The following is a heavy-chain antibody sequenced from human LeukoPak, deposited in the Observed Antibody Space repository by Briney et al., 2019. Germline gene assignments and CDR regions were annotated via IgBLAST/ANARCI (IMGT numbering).Heavy chain of an antibody. CDR3: ARWTYSRDWYFGALDI. Sequence: GASVKVSCKASGYTFIGYGISWARQAPGQGLDLMGWISPYDGNTNYAQRFQGRVTMTTDTSTSTAYMELRSLRSDDTAIYYCARWTYSRDWYFGALDIWGQGTMVTVSS. CDR2: ISPYDGNT. CDR1: GYTFIGYG. D-gene: IGHD6-19*01. V-gene: IGHV1-18*01. J-gene: IGHJ3*02.